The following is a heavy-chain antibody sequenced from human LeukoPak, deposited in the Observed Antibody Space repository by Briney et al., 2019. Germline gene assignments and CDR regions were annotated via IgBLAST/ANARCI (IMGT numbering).Heavy chain of an antibody. J-gene: IGHJ5*02. V-gene: IGHV4-61*01. CDR3: ARSRAFNSGAFDP. Sequence: SETLSLTCTVSGASVSSASYWTWIRQPPGKGVEWIAHIYNGVNTNYNSSLKSRVTISVDTSKNQFSLRLNSVTAADTAVYYCARSRAFNSGAFDPWGQGSLVTVSS. CDR1: GASVSSASY. D-gene: IGHD1-26*01. CDR2: IYNGVNT.